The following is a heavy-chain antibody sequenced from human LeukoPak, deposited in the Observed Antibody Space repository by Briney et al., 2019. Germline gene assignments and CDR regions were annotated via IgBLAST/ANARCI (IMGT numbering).Heavy chain of an antibody. V-gene: IGHV4-59*12. CDR1: GGSISSYY. Sequence: ASETLSLTCTVSGGSISSYYWSWIRQPPGKGLEWIGYIYYSGSTNYNPSPKSRVTISVDTSKNQFSLKLSSVTAADTAVYYCARENSYGPNFDYWGQGTLVTVSS. D-gene: IGHD5-18*01. CDR2: IYYSGST. CDR3: ARENSYGPNFDY. J-gene: IGHJ4*02.